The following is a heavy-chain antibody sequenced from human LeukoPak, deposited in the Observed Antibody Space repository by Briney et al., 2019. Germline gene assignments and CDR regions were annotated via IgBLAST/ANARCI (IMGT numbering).Heavy chain of an antibody. CDR3: ARDKVENYYGSGGSPLMNV. V-gene: IGHV3-48*03. CDR2: ISSSGSTI. D-gene: IGHD3-10*01. CDR1: GFTFRSYE. J-gene: IGHJ6*04. Sequence: GGSLRLSCAASGFTFRSYEMNWVRQAPGKGLEWVSYISSSGSTIYYADSVKGRLTISRDNAKNSLYLQMNSLRAEDTAVYYCARDKVENYYGSGGSPLMNVWGKGTTVTVSS.